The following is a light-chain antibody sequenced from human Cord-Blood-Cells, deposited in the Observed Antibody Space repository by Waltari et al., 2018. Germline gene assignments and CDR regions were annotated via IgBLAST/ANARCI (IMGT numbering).Light chain of an antibody. J-gene: IGLJ3*02. CDR2: EVS. CDR3: CSYAGSSTLV. CDR1: SSDVGSYNL. V-gene: IGLV2-23*02. Sequence: QSALTQPASVSGSPGQSITISCTGTSSDVGSYNLVPWYQQQPGNAPKLMIYEVSKRPSGVSNRFSGSKSGNTASLTISGLQAEDEADYYCCSYAGSSTLVFGGGTKLTVL.